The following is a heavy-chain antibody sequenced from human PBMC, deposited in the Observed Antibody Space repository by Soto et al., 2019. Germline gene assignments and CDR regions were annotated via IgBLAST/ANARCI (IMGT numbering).Heavy chain of an antibody. CDR3: ARQGKGYDFWSGYYDYYGMDV. Sequence: PGESLKIFCKGSGYSFTSYWISWVRQMPGKGLEWMGRIDPSDSYTNYRPSFQGHVTISADKSISTAYLQWSSLKASDTAMYYCARQGKGYDFWSGYYDYYGMDVWGQGTTVTVSS. V-gene: IGHV5-10-1*01. D-gene: IGHD3-3*01. CDR1: GYSFTSYW. J-gene: IGHJ6*02. CDR2: IDPSDSYT.